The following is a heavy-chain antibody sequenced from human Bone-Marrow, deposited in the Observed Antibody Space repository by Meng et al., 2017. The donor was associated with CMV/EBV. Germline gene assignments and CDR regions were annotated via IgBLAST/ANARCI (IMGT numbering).Heavy chain of an antibody. CDR3: AKGAGITMVRGVVWFDP. Sequence: EVQLLESGGGLVQPGXSLRLACAASGFTFSSYAMTWVRQAPGKGLEWVSAISGSGGSTYYADSVKGRFTISRDNSKNTLYLQMNSLRAEDTAVYYCAKGAGITMVRGVVWFDPWGQGTLVTVSS. CDR1: GFTFSSYA. J-gene: IGHJ5*02. V-gene: IGHV3-23*01. D-gene: IGHD3-10*01. CDR2: ISGSGGST.